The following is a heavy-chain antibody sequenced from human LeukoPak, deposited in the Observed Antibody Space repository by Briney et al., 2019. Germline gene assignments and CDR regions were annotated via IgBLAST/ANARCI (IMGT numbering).Heavy chain of an antibody. CDR1: DGSISSYY. D-gene: IGHD6-19*01. CDR3: ASLRYSSGWRWFDP. CDR2: IYDSGST. J-gene: IGHJ5*02. Sequence: PSETLSLTCTVSDGSISSYYWSWIRQPPGKGLEWIGHIYDSGSTNYNPSLKSRVTISVDTSKNQFSLKLSSVTAADTAVYYCASLRYSSGWRWFDPWGQGTLVTVSS. V-gene: IGHV4-59*08.